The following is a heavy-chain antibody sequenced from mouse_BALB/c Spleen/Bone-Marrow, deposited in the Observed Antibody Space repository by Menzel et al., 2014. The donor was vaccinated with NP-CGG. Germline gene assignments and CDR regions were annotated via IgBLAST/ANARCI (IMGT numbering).Heavy chain of an antibody. V-gene: IGHV1-14*01. Sequence: EVQLQQSGPELVKPGASVKMSCKASGYTFTSYVMHWVKQKPGQGLEWIGYIIPYNDGTNYNEKFKGKATLTSDKSSSTAYVELSSLTSEDSAVYYCARPYYYGSSGDSWFAYWGQGTLVTVSA. CDR2: IIPYNDGT. CDR1: GYTFTSYV. CDR3: ARPYYYGSSGDSWFAY. D-gene: IGHD1-1*01. J-gene: IGHJ3*01.